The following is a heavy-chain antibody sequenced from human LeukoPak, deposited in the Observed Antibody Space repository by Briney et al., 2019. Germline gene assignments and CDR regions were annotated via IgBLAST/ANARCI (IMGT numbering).Heavy chain of an antibody. CDR1: GGSISSGSYY. J-gene: IGHJ4*02. V-gene: IGHV4-61*02. CDR3: ARGLFYYDSSGYCNYFDY. CDR2: IYTSGST. D-gene: IGHD3-22*01. Sequence: PSETLSLTCTVSGGSISSGSYYWSWIRQPAGKGLEWIGRIYTSGSTNYNPSLKSRVTISVDTSKNQFSLKLSSVTAADTAVYYCARGLFYYDSSGYCNYFDYWGQGTLVTVSS.